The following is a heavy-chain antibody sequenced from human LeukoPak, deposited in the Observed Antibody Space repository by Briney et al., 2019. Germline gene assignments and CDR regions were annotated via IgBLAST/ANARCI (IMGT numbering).Heavy chain of an antibody. D-gene: IGHD2-15*01. J-gene: IGHJ6*02. Sequence: GGSLRLSCAASGFAFNDYWMNWVRQVPGKGLMWVARINSDGTRTTYADPVKGRFTVSRDNAKNTLYVQMNSLRAEDTAVYYCARDRSRWSIAPDADVWGQGTTVTVSS. CDR1: GFAFNDYW. V-gene: IGHV3-74*01. CDR2: INSDGTRT. CDR3: ARDRSRWSIAPDADV.